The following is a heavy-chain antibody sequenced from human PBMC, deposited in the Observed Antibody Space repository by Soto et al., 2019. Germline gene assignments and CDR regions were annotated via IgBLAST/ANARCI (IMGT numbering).Heavy chain of an antibody. D-gene: IGHD2-2*03. CDR2: ISWNSGSI. CDR3: AKAVGYYYLDY. CDR1: GFTFDDYA. Sequence: EVQLVESGGGLVQPGRSLRLSCAASGFTFDDYAMHWVRQAPGKGLERVSGISWNSGSIGYADSVKGRFTISRDNAKNSRYLQMNSLRAEDTALYYCAKAVGYYYLDYWGQGTLVTVSS. V-gene: IGHV3-9*01. J-gene: IGHJ4*02.